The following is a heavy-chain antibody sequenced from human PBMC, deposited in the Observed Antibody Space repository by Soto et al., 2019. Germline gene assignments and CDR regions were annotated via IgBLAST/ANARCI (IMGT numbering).Heavy chain of an antibody. CDR2: IYPGDSAT. CDR1: GYSFTSYC. V-gene: IGHV5-51*01. J-gene: IGHJ6*01. Sequence: GESLTISCKGSGYSFTSYCIGWVRQMRGKGLECRQTIYPGDSATSYRPSFQGQVTISADKSISTAYPQWSSLKASDTAMYYCARARGEWLRFKHYYYGMDVWGQGTTVTAS. CDR3: ARARGEWLRFKHYYYGMDV. D-gene: IGHD5-12*01.